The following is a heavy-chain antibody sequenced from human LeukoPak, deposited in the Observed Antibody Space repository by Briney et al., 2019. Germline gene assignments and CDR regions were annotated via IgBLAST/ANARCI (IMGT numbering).Heavy chain of an antibody. Sequence: GSLRLSCAASGFTVSSNYMSWVRQAPGKGLEWVSVIYSGGSTYYAGSVKGRFTISRDNSKNTLYLQMNSLRAEDTAVYYCARDQGSRWELRPPDYWGQGTLVTVSS. J-gene: IGHJ4*02. CDR3: ARDQGSRWELRPPDY. V-gene: IGHV3-66*02. CDR1: GFTVSSNY. D-gene: IGHD1-26*01. CDR2: IYSGGST.